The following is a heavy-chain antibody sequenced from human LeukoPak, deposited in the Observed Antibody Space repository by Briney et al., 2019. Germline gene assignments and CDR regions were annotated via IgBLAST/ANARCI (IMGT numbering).Heavy chain of an antibody. J-gene: IGHJ4*02. Sequence: GGSLRLSCAASGFTFSSYAMSWVRQAPGKGLEWVSGISGSGGSTHYADSVKGRFTISRDNSKNTLYLQMNSLGAEDTAVYYCANRNGVASFDHWGQGTLVTVSS. D-gene: IGHD3-3*01. CDR3: ANRNGVASFDH. CDR2: ISGSGGST. CDR1: GFTFSSYA. V-gene: IGHV3-23*01.